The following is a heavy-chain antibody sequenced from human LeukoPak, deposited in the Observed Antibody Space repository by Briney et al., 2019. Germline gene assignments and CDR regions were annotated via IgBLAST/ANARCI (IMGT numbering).Heavy chain of an antibody. Sequence: GGSLRLSCAASGFTFSSYSMNWVRQAPGKGLEWVSSISSSSSYIYYADSVKGRFTISSDNAKNSLYLQMNSLRAEDTAVYYCACHMITFGGVTFWGQGTLVTVSS. V-gene: IGHV3-21*01. CDR3: ACHMITFGGVTF. J-gene: IGHJ4*02. D-gene: IGHD3-16*01. CDR1: GFTFSSYS. CDR2: ISSSSSYI.